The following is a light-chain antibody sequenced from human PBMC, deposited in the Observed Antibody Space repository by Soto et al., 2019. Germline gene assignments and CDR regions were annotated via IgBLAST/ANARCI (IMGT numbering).Light chain of an antibody. CDR2: GAS. Sequence: IVLTQSPGTLSLSPGERATLSCRASQSVSPSSLAWYQQRPGQSTSLLINGASSRATGFRDRFSGSGSGTDFTLTISRLEAEDFAVYYCQQFAGSFGGGTKVDIK. J-gene: IGKJ4*02. CDR3: QQFAGS. CDR1: QSVSPSS. V-gene: IGKV3-20*01.